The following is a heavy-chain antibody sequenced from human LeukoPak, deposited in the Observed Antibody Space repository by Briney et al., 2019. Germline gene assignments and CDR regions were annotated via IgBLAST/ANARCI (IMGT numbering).Heavy chain of an antibody. CDR1: GFTFSSYE. Sequence: PGGSLRLSCAASGFTFSSYEMNWVRQAPGKGLEWVSYISSSGSTIYYADSVKGRFTISRDNAKNSLYLQMNSLRAEDTAVYYCERGGGYCSSTSCYGRDFDYWGQGTLVTVSS. V-gene: IGHV3-48*03. J-gene: IGHJ4*02. CDR2: ISSSGSTI. D-gene: IGHD2-2*03. CDR3: ERGGGYCSSTSCYGRDFDY.